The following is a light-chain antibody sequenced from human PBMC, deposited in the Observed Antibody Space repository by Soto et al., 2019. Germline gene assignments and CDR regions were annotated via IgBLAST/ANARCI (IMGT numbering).Light chain of an antibody. CDR3: QQYGTSEII. CDR2: ETS. Sequence: EIVLTQSPGTLSLSPGERATLSCRASQSISSNYLAWYQRKPGQAPRLLIYETSTRANGIPARFSGSGSGTDFTLTISRLETEDFAVFYCQQYGTSEIIFGQGTRLEIK. J-gene: IGKJ5*01. V-gene: IGKV3-20*01. CDR1: QSISSNY.